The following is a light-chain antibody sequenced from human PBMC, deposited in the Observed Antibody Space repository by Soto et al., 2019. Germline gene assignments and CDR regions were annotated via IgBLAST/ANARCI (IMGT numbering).Light chain of an antibody. J-gene: IGLJ2*01. Sequence: QSVLTQPPSVSAAPGQKVTISCSGSSSNIGNNYVSWYQHLPGTAPKLLIYDNDKRPSGIPDRFSGSKSGTSATLGITGLQTGDEADYYCGTWDSSLSAVVFGGGIKVTVL. CDR1: SSNIGNNY. V-gene: IGLV1-51*01. CDR3: GTWDSSLSAVV. CDR2: DND.